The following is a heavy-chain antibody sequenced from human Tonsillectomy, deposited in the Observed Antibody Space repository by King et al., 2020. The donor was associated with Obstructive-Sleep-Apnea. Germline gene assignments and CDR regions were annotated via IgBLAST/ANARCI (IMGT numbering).Heavy chain of an antibody. J-gene: IGHJ6*02. D-gene: IGHD3-10*01. Sequence: VQLVESGGGLVKPGGSLRLSCAASGFTFSSYSMNWVRQAPGKGLEWVSSISSSSSYIYYADSVKGRFTISRDNDKNSLYLQMNSLRAEDTAVYYCLLWFGEQANYYYYGMDVWGQGTTVTVSS. CDR3: LLWFGEQANYYYYGMDV. V-gene: IGHV3-21*01. CDR1: GFTFSSYS. CDR2: ISSSSSYI.